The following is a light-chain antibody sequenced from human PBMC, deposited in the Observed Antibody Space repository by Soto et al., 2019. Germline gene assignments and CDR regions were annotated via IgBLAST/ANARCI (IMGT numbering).Light chain of an antibody. J-gene: IGKJ3*01. V-gene: IGKV1-33*01. CDR3: QQYYDLPT. Sequence: DIQMTQSPSSLSASVGDRVTITCQASQDISNYLNWYQQKSGRAPKLLIYDASNLETGVPSRFTGSGSGTDFTFTISSLQPEDIATYYCQQYYDLPTSGPGTKVDIK. CDR1: QDISNY. CDR2: DAS.